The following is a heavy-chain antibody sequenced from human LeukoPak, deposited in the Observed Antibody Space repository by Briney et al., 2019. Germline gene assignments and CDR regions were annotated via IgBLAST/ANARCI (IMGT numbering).Heavy chain of an antibody. CDR1: GGTFSSYA. CDR3: ARGLSTRKYYMDV. J-gene: IGHJ6*03. V-gene: IGHV1-69*06. Sequence: GASVKLSCKASGGTFSSYAISGVRQAPGQGLEWMGGIIPIFGTANYAQKFQGRVKITADKSTSTAYMELSSLRSEDTAVYYCARGLSTRKYYMDVWGKGTTVTVSS. CDR2: IIPIFGTA.